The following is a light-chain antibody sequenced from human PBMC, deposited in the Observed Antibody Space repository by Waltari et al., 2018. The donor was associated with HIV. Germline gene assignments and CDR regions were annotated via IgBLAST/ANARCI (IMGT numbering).Light chain of an antibody. V-gene: IGLV4-69*01. CDR1: SAHSTYA. CDR3: QTWGAGIVV. J-gene: IGLJ2*01. CDR2: VNSDGSH. Sequence: QLVLTQSPSASASLGASVKLTCSLSSAHSTYAIAWHQHQPGKGPRFLMTVNSDGSHRKGDEIPDRFSGSASGHERYLTISSLQSEDEGDYYCQTWGAGIVVFGGGTKLSVL.